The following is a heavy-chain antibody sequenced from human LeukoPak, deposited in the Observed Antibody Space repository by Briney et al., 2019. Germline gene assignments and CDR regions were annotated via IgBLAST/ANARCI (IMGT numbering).Heavy chain of an antibody. V-gene: IGHV3-21*01. Sequence: GGSLRLSCAASGFTFSSYSMNWVRQAPGKGLEWVSSISSSSSYIYYADSVKGRFTIPRDNAKNSLYLQMNSLRAEDTAVYYCARDPQYSSSFDYWGQGTLVTVSS. CDR1: GFTFSSYS. CDR2: ISSSSSYI. J-gene: IGHJ4*02. CDR3: ARDPQYSSSFDY. D-gene: IGHD6-6*01.